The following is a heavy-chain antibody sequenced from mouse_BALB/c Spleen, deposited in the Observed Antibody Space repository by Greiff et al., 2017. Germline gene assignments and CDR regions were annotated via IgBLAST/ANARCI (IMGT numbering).Heavy chain of an antibody. D-gene: IGHD2-10*01. Sequence: EVKLVESGGGLVKPGGSLKLSCAASGFAFSSYDMSWVRQTPEKRLEWVAYISSGGGSTYYPDTVKGRFTISRDNAKNTLYLQMSSLKSEDTAMYYCARSYYGNYGYFDVWGAGTTVTVSS. CDR2: ISSGGGST. V-gene: IGHV5-12-1*01. CDR1: GFAFSSYD. CDR3: ARSYYGNYGYFDV. J-gene: IGHJ1*01.